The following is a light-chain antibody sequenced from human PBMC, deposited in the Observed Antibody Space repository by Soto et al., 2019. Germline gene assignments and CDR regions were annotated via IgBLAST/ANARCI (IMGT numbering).Light chain of an antibody. CDR1: ALPKQY. J-gene: IGLJ2*01. Sequence: SYELTQPPSMSVSPGQTARITCSGDALPKQYACWYQQKPGQAPVLVIYKDSERPSGIPERFSGSSSGTTVTLTISGVQAEDEADYYCQSADSNDSYRGVVFGGGTQLTVL. CDR3: QSADSNDSYRGVV. V-gene: IGLV3-25*02. CDR2: KDS.